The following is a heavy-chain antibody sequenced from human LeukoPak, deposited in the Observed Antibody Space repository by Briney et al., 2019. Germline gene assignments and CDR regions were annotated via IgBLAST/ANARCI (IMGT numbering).Heavy chain of an antibody. CDR3: ARGRGVDDFWSGYYTDY. D-gene: IGHD3-3*01. Sequence: ASVKVSCKASGYTFTGYYMHWVRQAPGQGLEWMGWINPNSGGTNYAQKFQGRVTMTRDTSTSTVYMELSSLRSEDTAVYYCARGRGVDDFWSGYYTDYWGQGTLVTVSS. V-gene: IGHV1-2*02. J-gene: IGHJ4*02. CDR2: INPNSGGT. CDR1: GYTFTGYY.